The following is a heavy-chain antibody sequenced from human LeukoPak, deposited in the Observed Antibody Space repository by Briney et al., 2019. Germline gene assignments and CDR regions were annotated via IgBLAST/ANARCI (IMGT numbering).Heavy chain of an antibody. D-gene: IGHD5-24*01. J-gene: IGHJ4*02. Sequence: SETLSLTCNVSGGSIRGYYWSWIRQPPGKGLEWIGYIYSSGSTNYNPSLKSRVTMSVDTSKNQFSLKVSSVTAADTAVYYCARDNIEMATPTGFDYWGQGTLVTVSS. CDR1: GGSIRGYY. CDR3: ARDNIEMATPTGFDY. V-gene: IGHV4-59*01. CDR2: IYSSGST.